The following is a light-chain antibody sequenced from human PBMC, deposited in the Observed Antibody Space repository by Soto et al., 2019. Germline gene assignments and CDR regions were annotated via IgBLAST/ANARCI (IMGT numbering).Light chain of an antibody. Sequence: DIQMTQSPSAMSASVGDRVTFTCRASQAISNFLAWFQQKPGKVPERLIYAASSLQSGVPSRFGGSGSGTEFTLTIISLQPADFATYYVLQHYRYPWTFGQGTKVEIK. CDR3: LQHYRYPWT. CDR2: AAS. V-gene: IGKV1-17*03. CDR1: QAISNF. J-gene: IGKJ1*01.